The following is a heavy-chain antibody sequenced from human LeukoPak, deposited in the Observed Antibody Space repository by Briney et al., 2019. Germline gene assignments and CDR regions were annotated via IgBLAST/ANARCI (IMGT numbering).Heavy chain of an antibody. CDR1: GFTFSNYW. D-gene: IGHD4-17*01. CDR2: INSDGSST. CDR3: AKGGATVIDY. Sequence: GGSLTLSCAASGFTFSNYWMHWVRQAPGKGLVWVSRINSDGSSTTSPDSEKGRFTISRDNAKNSLYLQMNSLRAEDTAVYYCAKGGATVIDYWGQGTLVTVSS. V-gene: IGHV3-74*01. J-gene: IGHJ4*02.